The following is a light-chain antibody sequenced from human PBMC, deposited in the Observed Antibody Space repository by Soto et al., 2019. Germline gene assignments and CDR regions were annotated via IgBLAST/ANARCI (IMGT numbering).Light chain of an antibody. CDR3: QHSDNWPPYT. CDR2: DAS. J-gene: IGKJ2*01. CDR1: QSISNN. V-gene: IGKV3-15*01. Sequence: EVVMTQSPATLSVSPGERATLSCRASQSISNNLAWYQQKPGKAPRLLIYDASTRATGIPARFSGSGSGTDFTLTISSPQSEDFPVYYCQHSDNWPPYTFGQGTKLEIK.